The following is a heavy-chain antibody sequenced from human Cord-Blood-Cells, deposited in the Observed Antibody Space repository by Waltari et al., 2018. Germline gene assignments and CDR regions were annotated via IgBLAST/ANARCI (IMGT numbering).Heavy chain of an antibody. V-gene: IGHV4-34*01. CDR3: AREGGSGSYYLSGWYFDL. CDR2: INHSGST. D-gene: IGHD3-10*01. CDR1: GGSFSGYY. Sequence: QVQLQQWGAGLLKPSETLSLTCAVYGGSFSGYYWSWIRQPPGKGLEWIGEINHSGSTNYNPSLKSRVTISVDTSKNQFSLKLSSVTAADTAVYYCAREGGSGSYYLSGWYFDLWGRGTLVTVSS. J-gene: IGHJ2*01.